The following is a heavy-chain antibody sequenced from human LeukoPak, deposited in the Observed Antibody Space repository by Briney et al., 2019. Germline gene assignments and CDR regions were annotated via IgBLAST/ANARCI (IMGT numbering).Heavy chain of an antibody. Sequence: PGGSLRLSCAASGFTFSSYEMNWVRQAPGKGLEWVSYISSSGSTIYYADSVKGRFTISRVNAKSSLYLQMNSLRAEDTAVYYCARDLLIAAAGTSWWGQGTLVTVSS. D-gene: IGHD6-13*01. CDR1: GFTFSSYE. J-gene: IGHJ4*02. V-gene: IGHV3-48*03. CDR2: ISSSGSTI. CDR3: ARDLLIAAAGTSW.